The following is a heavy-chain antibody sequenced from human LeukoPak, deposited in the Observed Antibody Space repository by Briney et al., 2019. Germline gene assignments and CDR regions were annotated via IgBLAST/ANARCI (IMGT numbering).Heavy chain of an antibody. J-gene: IGHJ4*02. CDR1: GGSISSYY. CDR2: IYYSGST. D-gene: IGHD3-10*01. CDR3: ARDTRGTWTYFDS. Sequence: SETLSLTCTVSGGSISSYYWSWVRQPPGKGLEWLGYIYYSGSTNYNPSLKSRVTISIDTSKNQFSLKLSSVTAADTAVYYCARDTRGTWTYFDSWGQGTLVTVSS. V-gene: IGHV4-59*01.